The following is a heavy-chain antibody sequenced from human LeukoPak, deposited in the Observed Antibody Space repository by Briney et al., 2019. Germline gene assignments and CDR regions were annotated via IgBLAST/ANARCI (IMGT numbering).Heavy chain of an antibody. CDR2: TYNSGST. Sequence: SETLSLTCTVSGDSITRYYWSWIRQPAGKGLEWIGRTYNSGSTNYNPSLKSRVIMSIDTSKNQFSLKLSSLTAADTAVYYCAGIAVTGGDYFDPWGQGALVTVSS. J-gene: IGHJ5*02. V-gene: IGHV4-4*07. CDR3: AGIAVTGGDYFDP. D-gene: IGHD3-16*01. CDR1: GDSITRYY.